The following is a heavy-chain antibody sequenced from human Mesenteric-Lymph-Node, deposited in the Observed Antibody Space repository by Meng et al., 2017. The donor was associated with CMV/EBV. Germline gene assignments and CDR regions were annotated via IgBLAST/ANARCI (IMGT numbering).Heavy chain of an antibody. D-gene: IGHD2-2*02. V-gene: IGHV3-7*01. CDR1: GFTLSSYW. CDR2: IKQDGSEK. Sequence: GESLKISCAASGFTLSSYWMSWVRQAPGKGLEWVANIKQDGSEKYYVDSVKGRFTISRDNAKNSLYLQMNSLRAEDTAVYYCARKMRAYCSSTSCYRRAGFDYWGQGTLVTVSS. CDR3: ARKMRAYCSSTSCYRRAGFDY. J-gene: IGHJ4*02.